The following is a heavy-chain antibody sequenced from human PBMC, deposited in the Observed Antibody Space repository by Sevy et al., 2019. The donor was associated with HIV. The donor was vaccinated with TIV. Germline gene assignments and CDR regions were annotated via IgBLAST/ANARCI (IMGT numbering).Heavy chain of an antibody. D-gene: IGHD5-12*01. CDR3: AREAEMATSQWDYYYGMDV. J-gene: IGHJ6*02. Sequence: GGSLRLSCAASGFTFSSYAMHWVRQAPGKGLEWVAVISYDGSNKYYADSVKGRFTISRDNSKNTLYLQMNSLRAEDTAVYYCAREAEMATSQWDYYYGMDVWGQGTTVTVSS. V-gene: IGHV3-30-3*01. CDR2: ISYDGSNK. CDR1: GFTFSSYA.